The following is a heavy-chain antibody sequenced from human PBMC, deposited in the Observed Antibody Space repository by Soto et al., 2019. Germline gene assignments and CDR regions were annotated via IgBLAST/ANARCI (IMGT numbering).Heavy chain of an antibody. V-gene: IGHV4-30-4*01. CDR2: IYNNGST. J-gene: IGHJ6*02. CDR1: GGSISSGDYY. CDR3: ARVGFGELLAHGMDV. Sequence: SETLSLTCTVSGGSISSGDYYWSWIRQPPGKGMERIGYIYNNGSTYYNPSLKSRITISIDTSKNQFSLKLSSVTAADTAVYYCARVGFGELLAHGMDVWGQGTTVTVSS. D-gene: IGHD3-10*01.